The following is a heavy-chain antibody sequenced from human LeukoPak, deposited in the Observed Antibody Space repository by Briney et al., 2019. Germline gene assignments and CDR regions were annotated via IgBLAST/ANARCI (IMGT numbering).Heavy chain of an antibody. D-gene: IGHD4-11*01. V-gene: IGHV4-39*01. CDR2: IYYSGST. CDR3: ARNISTVANGARYNWFDP. J-gene: IGHJ5*02. CDR1: GGSISSTSSY. Sequence: PSETLCLTCIASGGSISSTSSYWDWIRQSPGKGLDCIGTIYYSGSTDYNPSLKSRVTMSVETSKNQFSLKLSSVTAADTAVYYCARNISTVANGARYNWFDPWGPGTLVTVSS.